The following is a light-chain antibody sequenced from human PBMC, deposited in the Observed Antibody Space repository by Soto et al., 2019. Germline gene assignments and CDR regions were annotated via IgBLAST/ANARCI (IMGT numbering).Light chain of an antibody. CDR1: QSVNSN. J-gene: IGKJ3*01. Sequence: EIVMTQSPATLSVSPGERATLSCRASQSVNSNLAWYQQKTGQAPRLLIYNAFTRATGIPVRFSGSGSGTEFTLTISSLQSEDIAVYYCQQYNNWPPFTFGPGTKVHIK. CDR3: QQYNNWPPFT. CDR2: NAF. V-gene: IGKV3-15*01.